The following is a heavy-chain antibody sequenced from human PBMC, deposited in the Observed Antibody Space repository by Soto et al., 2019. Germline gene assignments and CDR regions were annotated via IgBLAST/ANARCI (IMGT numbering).Heavy chain of an antibody. CDR2: MNPNSGNT. J-gene: IGHJ6*02. CDR1: GYTFTSYD. CDR3: ASHSLKHRDYYYYYGMDV. Sequence: ASVKVSCKASGYTFTSYDINWVRQATGQGLEWMGWMNPNSGNTGYAQKFQGQVTISADKSISTAYLQWSSLKASDTAMYYCASHSLKHRDYYYYYGMDVWGQGTTVTVSS. D-gene: IGHD2-21*01. V-gene: IGHV1-8*01.